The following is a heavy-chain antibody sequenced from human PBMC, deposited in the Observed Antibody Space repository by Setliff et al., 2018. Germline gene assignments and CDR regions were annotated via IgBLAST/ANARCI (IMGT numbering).Heavy chain of an antibody. V-gene: IGHV4-4*02. Sequence: SETLSLTCAVSGDSISSSNWWNWVRQPPGKGLEWIGDINYLGNTNYNPSLKTRVTISVDTSKNQFSLNLASLTAADTAVYYCARGVYCSSTSCSPGLNWFDPWGQGTLVTVSS. CDR2: INYLGNT. D-gene: IGHD2-2*01. J-gene: IGHJ5*02. CDR3: ARGVYCSSTSCSPGLNWFDP. CDR1: GDSISSSNW.